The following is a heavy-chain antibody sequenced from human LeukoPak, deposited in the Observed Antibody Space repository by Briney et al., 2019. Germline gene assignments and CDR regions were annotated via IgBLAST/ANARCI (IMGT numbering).Heavy chain of an antibody. V-gene: IGHV3-23*01. J-gene: IGHJ4*02. CDR1: GFTFSSYA. Sequence: GASLRLSCAASGFTFSSYAMSWVRQAPGKGLEWVSAISGSGGSTYYADSVKGRFTISRDNSKNTLYLQMSSLRAEDTAVYYCAKGGTIGWLQHGHFDYWGQGTLVTVSS. CDR3: AKGGTIGWLQHGHFDY. CDR2: ISGSGGST. D-gene: IGHD5-24*01.